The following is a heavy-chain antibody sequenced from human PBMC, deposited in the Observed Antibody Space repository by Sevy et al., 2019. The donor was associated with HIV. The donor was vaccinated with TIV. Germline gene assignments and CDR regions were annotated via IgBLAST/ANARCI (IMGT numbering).Heavy chain of an antibody. D-gene: IGHD1-7*01. J-gene: IGHJ6*02. V-gene: IGHV1-18*01. Sequence: ASVKVSCKASGYSFTSYGISWVRQAPGQGLEWMGWISGYNGKTNYEQKLQGRVTMTTDTSTSTAYMELRSLISDDTAVYHCARDNWNYGDSYGMDVWGQGTTVTVSS. CDR3: ARDNWNYGDSYGMDV. CDR2: ISGYNGKT. CDR1: GYSFTSYG.